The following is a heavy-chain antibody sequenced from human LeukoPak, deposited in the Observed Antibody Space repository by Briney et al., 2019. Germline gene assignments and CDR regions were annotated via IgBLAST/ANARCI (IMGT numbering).Heavy chain of an antibody. CDR1: GFTFSSYG. CDR2: IWYDGSNK. J-gene: IGHJ6*02. D-gene: IGHD6-19*01. V-gene: IGHV3-33*01. CDR3: ASQSRSSGWYYYYYGMDV. Sequence: GGSLRLSCAASGFTFSSYGMHWVRQAPGKGLEWVAVIWYDGSNKYYADSVKGRFTISRDNSKNTPYLQMNSLRAEDTAVYYCASQSRSSGWYYYYYGMDVWGQGTTVTVSS.